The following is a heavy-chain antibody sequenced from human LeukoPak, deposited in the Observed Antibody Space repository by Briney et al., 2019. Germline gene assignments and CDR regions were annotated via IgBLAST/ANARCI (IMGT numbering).Heavy chain of an antibody. CDR2: IYYSGST. Sequence: SETLSLTCTVSGGSISSYYWSWIRQPPGKGLEWIGNIYYSGSTNYNPSLKSRVTISVDTSKNQFSLKLSSVTAADTAVYYCARRGQRVHPVRRALDYWGQGTLVTVSS. CDR3: ARRGQRVHPVRRALDY. D-gene: IGHD3-10*01. J-gene: IGHJ4*02. V-gene: IGHV4-59*12. CDR1: GGSISSYY.